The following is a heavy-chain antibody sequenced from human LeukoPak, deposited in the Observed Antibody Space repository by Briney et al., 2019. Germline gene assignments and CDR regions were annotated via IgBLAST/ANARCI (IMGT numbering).Heavy chain of an antibody. CDR1: GGSISSSPYY. J-gene: IGHJ4*02. Sequence: SETLSLTCAVSGGSISSSPYYWAWIRQPPGRGLEWIGSIYYRGNTYHNPSLKSRVTISVDTSKNQFSLSVISVTAADTAVYFCARPTTGPATQGYDSWGQGILVTVAS. V-gene: IGHV4-39*01. D-gene: IGHD1-1*01. CDR3: ARPTTGPATQGYDS. CDR2: IYYRGNT.